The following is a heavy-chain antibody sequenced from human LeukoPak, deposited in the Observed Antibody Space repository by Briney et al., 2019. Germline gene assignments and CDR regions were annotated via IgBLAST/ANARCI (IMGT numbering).Heavy chain of an antibody. CDR2: MYSGGNT. V-gene: IGHV3-53*01. D-gene: IGHD3-3*01. Sequence: GGCLSLSRASSGFTVRSSFRGWVRQAPGKGLEWVANMYSGGNTDYADSVKGRFTISKDSSRNTLYLQMNSLRVADTALYYCARARDGVSFDFWGRGTLVTVSS. CDR3: ARARDGVSFDF. J-gene: IGHJ4*02. CDR1: GFTVRSSF.